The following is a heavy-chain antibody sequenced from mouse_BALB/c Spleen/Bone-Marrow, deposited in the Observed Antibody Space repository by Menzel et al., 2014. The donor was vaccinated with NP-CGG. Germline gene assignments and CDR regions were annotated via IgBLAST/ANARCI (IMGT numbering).Heavy chain of an antibody. CDR2: IYPGDGST. CDR3: ARGDYYYGSSRAWFAY. D-gene: IGHD1-1*01. Sequence: VQVVESGPELVKPGASVKMSCKASGYTFTSCYIHWVKQRPGQGLEWIGWIYPGDGSTKYNEKFKGKTTLTADKSSSTACMLLSSLTSEDSAIYFCARGDYYYGSSRAWFAYWGQGTLVTVSA. J-gene: IGHJ3*01. V-gene: IGHV1S56*01. CDR1: GYTFTSCY.